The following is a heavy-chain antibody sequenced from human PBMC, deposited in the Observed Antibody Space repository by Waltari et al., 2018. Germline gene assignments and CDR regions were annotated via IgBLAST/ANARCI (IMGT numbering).Heavy chain of an antibody. V-gene: IGHV1-18*01. Sequence: QVQLVQSGAEMREPGASVKFACPAPDHTFINFGLNWVRQAPGQGLQGLGWSTGQPGDSIYAKGVQGRVTMTADASTSTAYLELRSLRSDDTAVYYCARALREGYNKYFDLWGQGTLVAVAS. CDR1: DHTFINFG. D-gene: IGHD1-1*01. CDR3: ARALREGYNKYFDL. CDR2: STGQPGDS. J-gene: IGHJ4*02.